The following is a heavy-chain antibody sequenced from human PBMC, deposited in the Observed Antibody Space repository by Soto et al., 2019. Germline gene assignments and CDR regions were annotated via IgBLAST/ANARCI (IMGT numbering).Heavy chain of an antibody. D-gene: IGHD3-10*01. CDR2: IKYSGTT. CDR3: QTDGIIRSYFAVFAFLVNRTFDL. Sequence: PGKGLEWIASIKYSGTTFYNPSLKSRVTLAVDTSKNQFALKLSSVTAAETAVYFFQTDGIIRSYFAVFAFLVNRTFDL. V-gene: IGHV4-39*02. J-gene: IGHJ2*01.